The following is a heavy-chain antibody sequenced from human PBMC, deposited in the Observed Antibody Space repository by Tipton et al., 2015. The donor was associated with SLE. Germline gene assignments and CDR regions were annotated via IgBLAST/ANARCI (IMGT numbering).Heavy chain of an antibody. D-gene: IGHD3-3*01. CDR1: GCSIRSGSYC. Sequence: TLSLTCTVSGCSIRSGSYCWSWIRPPAGRGLEWIGHFSSTGSTNYNPPLKSRVTISVDTSKNQFSLRMSSVTAADTAIYYCAREGERFLDRGGAFDIWGQGTMISVSS. J-gene: IGHJ3*02. CDR3: AREGERFLDRGGAFDI. V-gene: IGHV4-61*09. CDR2: FSSTGST.